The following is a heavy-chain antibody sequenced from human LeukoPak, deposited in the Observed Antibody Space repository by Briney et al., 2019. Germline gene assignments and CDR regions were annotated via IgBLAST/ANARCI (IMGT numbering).Heavy chain of an antibody. CDR2: INHSGST. Sequence: PSETLSLTCAVYGGSFSGYYWSWIRQPPGKGLEWIGEINHSGSTNYNPSLKSRVTISVDTSKNQFSLKLSSVTAADTAVYYCARGRELPPPRKYFDYWGQGTLVTVSS. CDR3: ARGRELPPPRKYFDY. J-gene: IGHJ4*02. V-gene: IGHV4-34*01. CDR1: GGSFSGYY. D-gene: IGHD1-7*01.